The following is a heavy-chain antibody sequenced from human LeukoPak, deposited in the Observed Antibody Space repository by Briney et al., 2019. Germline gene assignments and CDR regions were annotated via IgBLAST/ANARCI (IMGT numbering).Heavy chain of an antibody. J-gene: IGHJ5*02. V-gene: IGHV3-53*05. CDR2: IYSGGST. D-gene: IGHD2-15*01. Sequence: GGSLRLSCAASGFTVSSNYMSWVRQAPGKGLEWVSVIYSGGSTYYADSVKGRFTISGDNSKSTLYLQMNSLRAEDTAVYYCARASRYCSGGSCYRWFDPWGQGTLVTVSS. CDR3: ARASRYCSGGSCYRWFDP. CDR1: GFTVSSNY.